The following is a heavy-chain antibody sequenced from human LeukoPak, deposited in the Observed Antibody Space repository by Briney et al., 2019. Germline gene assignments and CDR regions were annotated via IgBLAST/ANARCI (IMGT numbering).Heavy chain of an antibody. Sequence: GGSLRLSCSASGFTFSSYAMHWVRQAPGKGLEYVSVISSNGDNTYYAHSVKGRFTISRDNSKNTLYLQMSSLRVEDTAVYYCAKGGVYSGYDLSFEYWGQGALVTVSS. CDR2: ISSNGDNT. D-gene: IGHD5-12*01. CDR1: GFTFSSYA. CDR3: AKGGVYSGYDLSFEY. J-gene: IGHJ4*02. V-gene: IGHV3-64D*06.